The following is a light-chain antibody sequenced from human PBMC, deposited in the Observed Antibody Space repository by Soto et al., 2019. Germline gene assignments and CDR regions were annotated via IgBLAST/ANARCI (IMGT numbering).Light chain of an antibody. CDR1: QGIGST. CDR3: QQYSRSVT. J-gene: IGKJ1*01. V-gene: IGKV3D-11*03. Sequence: SNGDRAHLSCRASQGIGSTLACYQQKPGHTPRLLIYDSSNLDTGIPARFSGSRSGTTDTLPIISRLDPEVFAVYYWQQYSRSVTFGQGTKVDIK. CDR2: DSS.